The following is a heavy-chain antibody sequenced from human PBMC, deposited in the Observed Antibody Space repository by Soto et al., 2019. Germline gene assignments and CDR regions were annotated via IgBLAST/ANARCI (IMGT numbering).Heavy chain of an antibody. Sequence: QVQLQQWGAGLLKPSETLSLTCAVYGGSFSGYYWSWIRQPPGKGLEWIGEINHRGSTHYNPSLTSRVTISVDTSKNQFSLKLSSVTAADTAVYYCARSAVDFGVANWFDPWGQGTLVTVSS. CDR1: GGSFSGYY. V-gene: IGHV4-34*01. CDR2: INHRGST. D-gene: IGHD3-3*01. CDR3: ARSAVDFGVANWFDP. J-gene: IGHJ5*02.